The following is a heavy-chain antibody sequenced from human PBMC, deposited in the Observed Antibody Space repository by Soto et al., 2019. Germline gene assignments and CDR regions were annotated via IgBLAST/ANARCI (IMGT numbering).Heavy chain of an antibody. CDR1: GYSFTSYW. CDR3: ARFRSQAVADAYYYGMDV. D-gene: IGHD6-19*01. J-gene: IGHJ6*02. Sequence: PGESLKISCKGSGYSFTSYWISWVRQMPGKGLEWMGRSDPSDSYTNYSPSFQGHVTISADKSISTAYLQWSSLKASDTAMYYCARFRSQAVADAYYYGMDVWGQGTTVTVSS. V-gene: IGHV5-10-1*01. CDR2: SDPSDSYT.